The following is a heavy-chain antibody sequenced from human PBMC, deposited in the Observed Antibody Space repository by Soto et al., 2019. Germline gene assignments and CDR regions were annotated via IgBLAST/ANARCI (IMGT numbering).Heavy chain of an antibody. CDR2: IYYSGSA. V-gene: IGHV4-31*03. J-gene: IGHJ5*02. CDR1: GGSISSGDYY. D-gene: IGHD7-27*01. CDR3: ARVENWGYVWIDR. Sequence: QVQLQESGPGLVKPSQTLSLTCTVSGGSISSGDYYWTWIRQQPGKGLEWIGYIYYSGSASYNPSLKSRLTMSVDTSRNPFSLTLTSVTAADTAVYSWARVENWGYVWIDRWSPGKLVTVSS.